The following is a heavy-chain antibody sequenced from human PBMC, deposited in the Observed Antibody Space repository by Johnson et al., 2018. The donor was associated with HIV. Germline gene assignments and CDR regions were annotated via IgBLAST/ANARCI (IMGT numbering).Heavy chain of an antibody. J-gene: IGHJ3*02. D-gene: IGHD3-3*01. CDR3: ARGYTIGAFDI. V-gene: IGHV3-74*01. Sequence: VQLVESGGGLVQPGGSLRLSCAASGFTFSSYWMHWVRQAPGKGLVWVSRINWNGGSTGYADSVKGRFTISRDNAKNSLYLQMNSLRAEDTALYYCARGYTIGAFDIWGQGTMVTVSS. CDR1: GFTFSSYW. CDR2: INWNGGST.